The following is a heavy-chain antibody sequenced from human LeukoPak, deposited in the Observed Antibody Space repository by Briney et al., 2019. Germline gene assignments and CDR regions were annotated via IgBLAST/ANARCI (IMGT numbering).Heavy chain of an antibody. CDR1: GFTFSSYG. Sequence: PGRSLRLSCAASGFTFSSYGMHWVRQAPGKGLECVAVIWYDGSNKYYADSVKGRFTISRDNSKNTLYLQMNSLRAEDTAVYYCAKDPSMIGFYFDYSGQGTLVTVSS. V-gene: IGHV3-33*06. J-gene: IGHJ4*02. D-gene: IGHD3-22*01. CDR3: AKDPSMIGFYFDY. CDR2: IWYDGSNK.